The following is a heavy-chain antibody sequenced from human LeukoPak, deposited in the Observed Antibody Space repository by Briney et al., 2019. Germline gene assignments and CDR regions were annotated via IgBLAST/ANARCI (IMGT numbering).Heavy chain of an antibody. CDR3: AKGNWRYFDY. CDR1: GFTFSSYS. J-gene: IGHJ4*02. Sequence: GGSLRLSCAASGFTFSSYSMNWVRQAPGKGLGWVSSISSSSSYIYYADSVKGRFTISRDNAKNSLYLQMNSLRAEDTAVYYCAKGNWRYFDYWGQGTLVTVSS. V-gene: IGHV3-21*01. D-gene: IGHD1-1*01. CDR2: ISSSSSYI.